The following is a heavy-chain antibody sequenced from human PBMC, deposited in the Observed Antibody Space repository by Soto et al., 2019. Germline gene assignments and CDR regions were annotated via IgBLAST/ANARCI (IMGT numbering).Heavy chain of an antibody. CDR1: GYTFTSYA. V-gene: IGHV1-3*01. Sequence: GSVKVSCKASGYTFTSYAMHWVRQAPGRRLEWMGWINAGNGNTKYSQKFQGRVTITRDTSASTAYMELSSLRSEDTAVYYCARDIDDILTGYSYFDYWGQGTLVTVSS. D-gene: IGHD3-9*01. CDR3: ARDIDDILTGYSYFDY. J-gene: IGHJ4*02. CDR2: INAGNGNT.